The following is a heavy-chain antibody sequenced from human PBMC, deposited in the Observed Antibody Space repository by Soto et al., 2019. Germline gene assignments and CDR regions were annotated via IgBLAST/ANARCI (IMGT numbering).Heavy chain of an antibody. D-gene: IGHD4-17*01. CDR3: ARWGYYGGNSV. CDR2: INHSGST. CDR1: GGSFSCYY. V-gene: IGHV4-34*01. J-gene: IGHJ4*02. Sequence: PSVTRSLTCAVDGGSFSCYYWIWIRQPPGKGLEWIGEINHSGSTNYNPSLKSRVTISVDTSKNQFSLKLSSVTAADTAVYYCARWGYYGGNSVWGQGTMVAVSS.